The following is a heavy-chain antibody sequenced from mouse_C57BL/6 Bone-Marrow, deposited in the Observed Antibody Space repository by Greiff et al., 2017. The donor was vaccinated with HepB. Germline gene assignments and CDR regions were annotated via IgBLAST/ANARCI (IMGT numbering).Heavy chain of an antibody. J-gene: IGHJ3*01. CDR1: GFTFSSYA. Sequence: EVKLMDSGGGLVKPGGSLKLSCAASGFTFSSYAMSWVRQTPEKRLEWVATISDGGSYTYYPDNVKGRFTISRDNAKNNLYLQMSHLKSEDTAMYYCARDLLLRPEAYGGQGTLVTVSA. V-gene: IGHV5-4*01. CDR3: ARDLLLRPEAY. D-gene: IGHD1-1*01. CDR2: ISDGGSYT.